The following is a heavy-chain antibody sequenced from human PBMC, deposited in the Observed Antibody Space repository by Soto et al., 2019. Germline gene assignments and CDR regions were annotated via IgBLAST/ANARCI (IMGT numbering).Heavy chain of an antibody. J-gene: IGHJ5*02. CDR3: ARDQEYSDRLRYFDWLPPPSFDP. CDR1: GFTFSSYG. CDR2: IWYDGSNK. D-gene: IGHD3-9*01. V-gene: IGHV3-33*01. Sequence: GGSLRLSCAASGFTFSSYGMHWVRQAPGKGLEWVAVIWYDGSNKYYADSVKGRFTISRDNSKNTLYLQMNSLRAEDTAVYYCARDQEYSDRLRYFDWLPPPSFDPWGQGTLVTVSS.